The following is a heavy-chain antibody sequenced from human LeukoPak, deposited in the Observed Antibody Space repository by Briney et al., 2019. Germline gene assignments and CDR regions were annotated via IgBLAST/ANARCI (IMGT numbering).Heavy chain of an antibody. D-gene: IGHD3-10*01. CDR3: ARVEWFQYGSGSYYSPLFDS. CDR2: INHSGST. J-gene: IGHJ4*02. V-gene: IGHV4-34*01. Sequence: SETLSLTCTVYGGSFSGYYWSWIRQPPGKGLEWIGEINHSGSTNYNTSLKSRVTISVDTSKNHFSLKLHSVTAADTAVYYCARVEWFQYGSGSYYSPLFDSWGQGTLVTVSS. CDR1: GGSFSGYY.